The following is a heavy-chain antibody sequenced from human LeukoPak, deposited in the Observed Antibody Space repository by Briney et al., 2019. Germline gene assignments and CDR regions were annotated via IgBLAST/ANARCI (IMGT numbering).Heavy chain of an antibody. CDR2: INPNSGGT. J-gene: IGHJ3*02. V-gene: IGHV1-2*02. CDR1: GYTFTGYY. D-gene: IGHD3-22*01. CDR3: ARATYYYDSSGYYFLDAFDI. Sequence: ASVKVSCKASGYTFTGYYMHWVRQAPGQGLEWMGWINPNSGGTNYAQKFQGRVTMTRDTSNSTAYMELSRLRSDDTAVYYCARATYYYDSSGYYFLDAFDIWGQGAMVTVSS.